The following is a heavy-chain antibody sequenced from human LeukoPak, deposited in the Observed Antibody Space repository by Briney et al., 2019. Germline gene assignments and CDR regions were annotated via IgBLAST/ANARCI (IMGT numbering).Heavy chain of an antibody. J-gene: IGHJ4*02. Sequence: GGSLRLSCAASGFTVSSNYMSWVRQAPGKGLEWVSSISSSRSYIYYADSVKGRFTISRDNSKNTLYLEMNSLRVEDTAVYYCANIPNSFGPDYWGQGSLVTVSS. V-gene: IGHV3-21*01. CDR3: ANIPNSFGPDY. CDR1: GFTVSSNY. CDR2: ISSSRSYI. D-gene: IGHD3-16*01.